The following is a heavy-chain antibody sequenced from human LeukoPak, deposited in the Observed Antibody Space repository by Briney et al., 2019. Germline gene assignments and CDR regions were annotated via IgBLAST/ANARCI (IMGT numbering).Heavy chain of an antibody. J-gene: IGHJ5*02. Sequence: GGSLRLSCIASGFIFTNYGMHWVRQAPGKGLDWVAFIRFDESDKNYADSVKGRFTVSRDNSKNTEYLQMSSLRPDDTAVYYCVKDGYCSSASCYAGHWFDAWGRGTLVTVSS. CDR3: VKDGYCSSASCYAGHWFDA. V-gene: IGHV3-30*02. CDR2: IRFDESDK. D-gene: IGHD2-2*03. CDR1: GFIFTNYG.